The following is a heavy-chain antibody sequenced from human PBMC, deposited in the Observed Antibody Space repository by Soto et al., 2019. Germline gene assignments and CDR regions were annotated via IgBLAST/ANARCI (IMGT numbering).Heavy chain of an antibody. D-gene: IGHD5-12*01. CDR3: AGGRDGYNLYYLDY. CDR2: IYYSGSA. J-gene: IGHJ4*02. CDR1: GGSFSSYY. Sequence: SVTLSLTCTFSGGSFSSYYWSWIRQPPGKGLEWIGYIYYSGSANYNPSLKSRVTISIDTSKNQFSLKLRSVTAADTAVYYCAGGRDGYNLYYLDYWGQGTLVTVSS. V-gene: IGHV4-59*01.